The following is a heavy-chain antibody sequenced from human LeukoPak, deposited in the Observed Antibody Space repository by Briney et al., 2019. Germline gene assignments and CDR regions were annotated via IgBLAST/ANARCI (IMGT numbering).Heavy chain of an antibody. D-gene: IGHD2-15*01. J-gene: IGHJ4*02. CDR2: TVGIGPDT. V-gene: IGHV3-23*01. Sequence: LSGGSLRLSCAASGFTFTNYAMTWVRQAPEKGLEWVAATVGIGPDTYHADSVKGRFTISRDNSKNILYLQMNSLRVEDTAVYYCTKASAARCIGVFCYPFDHWGQGTLVTVSS. CDR3: TKASAARCIGVFCYPFDH. CDR1: GFTFTNYA.